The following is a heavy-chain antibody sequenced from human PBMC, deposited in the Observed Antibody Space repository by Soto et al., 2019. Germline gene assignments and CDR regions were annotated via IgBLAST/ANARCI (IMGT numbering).Heavy chain of an antibody. CDR2: IIPIFGTA. V-gene: IGHV1-69*01. J-gene: IGHJ4*02. D-gene: IGHD2-21*02. CDR1: GGTFSSYA. CDR3: ARLLYCGGDCYLFDY. Sequence: QVQLVQSGAEVKKPGSSVKVSCKAYGGTFSSYAIRWVRQAPGQGLEWMGGIIPIFGTANYAQKIQGRVTMSADESTSTAYMELISLISEYTAVYYCARLLYCGGDCYLFDYWGQGTLVTVSS.